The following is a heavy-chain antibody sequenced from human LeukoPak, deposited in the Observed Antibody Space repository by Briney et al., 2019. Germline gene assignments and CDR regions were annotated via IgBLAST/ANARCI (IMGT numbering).Heavy chain of an antibody. CDR1: GFTFSNTW. CDR3: AMYSGSYSFDY. CDR2: IKSETNGGTT. V-gene: IGHV3-15*01. Sequence: TGGSLILSCAASGFTFSNTWMAWVRQAPGKGLEWVGRIKSETNGGTTDYAAPVKGRFSISRDDSKNTLYLQMNSLKTEDTAVYYCAMYSGSYSFDYWGQGTLVTVSS. J-gene: IGHJ4*02. D-gene: IGHD1-26*01.